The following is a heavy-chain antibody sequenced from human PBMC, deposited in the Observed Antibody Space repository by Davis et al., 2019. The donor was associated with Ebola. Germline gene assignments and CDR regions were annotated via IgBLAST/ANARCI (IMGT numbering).Heavy chain of an antibody. Sequence: GESLKISCQGSGYSFTTYWIAWVRQTPAKGLEWMGIIYPGDSDTRYSPSFEGQVTISVDRSISTAFLQWSSLKASDTAMYYCAKQASLYGSIDYWGQGTLVTVSS. D-gene: IGHD2/OR15-2a*01. J-gene: IGHJ4*02. V-gene: IGHV5-51*01. CDR2: IYPGDSDT. CDR1: GYSFTTYW. CDR3: AKQASLYGSIDY.